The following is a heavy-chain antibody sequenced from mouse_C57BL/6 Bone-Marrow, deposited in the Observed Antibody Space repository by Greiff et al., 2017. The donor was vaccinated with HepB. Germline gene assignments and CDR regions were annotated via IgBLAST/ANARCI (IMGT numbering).Heavy chain of an antibody. CDR1: GFSFNTYA. CDR2: IRSKSNNYAT. CDR3: VRHRIYYPRDYYAMDY. Sequence: EVQLVESGGGLVQPKGSLKLSCAASGFSFNTYAMNWVRQAPGKGLEWVARIRSKSNNYATYYADSVKDRFTISRDDSESMLYLQMNNLKTEDTAMYYCVRHRIYYPRDYYAMDYWGQGTSVTVSS. V-gene: IGHV10-1*01. D-gene: IGHD2-1*01. J-gene: IGHJ4*01.